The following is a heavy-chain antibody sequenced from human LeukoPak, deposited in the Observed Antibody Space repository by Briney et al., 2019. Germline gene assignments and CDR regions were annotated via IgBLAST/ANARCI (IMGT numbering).Heavy chain of an antibody. CDR1: GFTFSSYG. D-gene: IGHD4-17*01. V-gene: IGHV3-30*18. CDR3: AKSTTVTQRGYFDY. J-gene: IGHJ4*02. Sequence: PGGSLRLSCAASGFTFSSYGMHWVRQAPAKGLEWVAIISYDGSNKYHADSVKGRFTISRDNSKNTLYLQMNSLRAEDTAVYYCAKSTTVTQRGYFDYWGQGTLVTVSS. CDR2: ISYDGSNK.